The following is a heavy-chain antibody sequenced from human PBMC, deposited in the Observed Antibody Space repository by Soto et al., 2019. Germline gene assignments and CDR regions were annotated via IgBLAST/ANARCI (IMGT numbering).Heavy chain of an antibody. Sequence: SETLSLTCTVSGAFISSYFWSWIRQPPGKGLEWIGEISNTGNTNYNPSLKSRVTISVDTSKNQFSLKLSSVTAADTAVYYCARHLPRLLWFGEPIFDYWGQGTLDTVSS. D-gene: IGHD3-10*01. CDR2: ISNTGNT. V-gene: IGHV4-59*08. J-gene: IGHJ4*02. CDR3: ARHLPRLLWFGEPIFDY. CDR1: GAFISSYF.